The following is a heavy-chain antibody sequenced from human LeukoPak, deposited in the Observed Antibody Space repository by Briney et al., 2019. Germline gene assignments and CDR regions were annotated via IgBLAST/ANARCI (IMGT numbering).Heavy chain of an antibody. CDR2: ISYDGSNK. Sequence: QSGGSLRLSCAASGFTFSSYAMHWVRQAPGKGLEWVAVISYDGSNKYYADSVKGRFTISRDNSKNTLYLQMNSLRAEDTAVYYCARFTVITNYYYMDVWGKGTTVTVSS. CDR1: GFTFSSYA. V-gene: IGHV3-30*04. D-gene: IGHD4-11*01. J-gene: IGHJ6*03. CDR3: ARFTVITNYYYMDV.